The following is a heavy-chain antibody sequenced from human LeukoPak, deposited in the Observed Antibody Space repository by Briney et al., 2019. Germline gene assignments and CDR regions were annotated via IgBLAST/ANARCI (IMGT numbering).Heavy chain of an antibody. Sequence: PSETLSLTCTVSGGSISSSSAYWGWIRQPPGKGLEWIGEINHSGSTSYNPSLKSRVSISVDTSKNQFSLKLNSVTAADTAVYYCARGPGGGWYPNWGQGTLVTVSS. D-gene: IGHD6-19*01. CDR2: INHSGST. CDR1: GGSISSSSAY. V-gene: IGHV4-39*07. J-gene: IGHJ4*02. CDR3: ARGPGGGWYPN.